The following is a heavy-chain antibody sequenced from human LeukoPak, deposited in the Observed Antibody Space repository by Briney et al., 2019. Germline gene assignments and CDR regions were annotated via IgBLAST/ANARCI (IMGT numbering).Heavy chain of an antibody. CDR3: ARGTYYYDSSGYGNYDSYYMDV. V-gene: IGHV4-61*02. J-gene: IGHJ6*03. Sequence: SETLSLTCTVSGGSISSGSYYCNWIRQPAGKGLGWIGRIYTSGSTTYNPSLNRRVTISVDTSKNQFSLKLSSVNAADTAVYYCARGTYYYDSSGYGNYDSYYMDVWGKGITVTISS. D-gene: IGHD3-22*01. CDR2: IYTSGST. CDR1: GGSISSGSYY.